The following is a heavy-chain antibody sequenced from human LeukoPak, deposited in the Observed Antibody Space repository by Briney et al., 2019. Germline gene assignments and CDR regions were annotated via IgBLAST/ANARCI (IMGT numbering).Heavy chain of an antibody. D-gene: IGHD5-18*01. V-gene: IGHV1-69*05. CDR3: ARVKLSHGYSYGYNPYYFVY. CDR2: IIPIFGTA. CDR1: GGTFSSYA. J-gene: IGHJ4*02. Sequence: SVKVSCKASGGTFSSYAISWVRQAPGQGLEWMGRIIPIFGTANYAQKFQGRVTITTDESTSTAYMELSSLRSEDTAVYYCARVKLSHGYSYGYNPYYFVYWGQGTLVTVSS.